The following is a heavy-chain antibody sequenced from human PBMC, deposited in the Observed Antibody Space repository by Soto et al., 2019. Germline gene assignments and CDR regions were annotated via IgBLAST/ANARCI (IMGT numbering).Heavy chain of an antibody. J-gene: IGHJ5*02. V-gene: IGHV4-59*08. Sequence: SETLSLTCTVSGGSISSYYWSWIRQPPGKGLEWIGYIYYSGSTNYNPSLKSRVTISVDTSKNQFSLKLSSVTAADTAVYYCARQVPPPRPPNYDILTGYHPGWLDPWGQGTLVTVSS. CDR2: IYYSGST. D-gene: IGHD3-9*01. CDR3: ARQVPPPRPPNYDILTGYHPGWLDP. CDR1: GGSISSYY.